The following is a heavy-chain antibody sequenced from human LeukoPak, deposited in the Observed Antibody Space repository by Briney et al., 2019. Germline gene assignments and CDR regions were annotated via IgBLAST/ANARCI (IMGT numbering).Heavy chain of an antibody. D-gene: IGHD6-19*01. CDR1: GFTFSNYA. J-gene: IGHJ4*01. CDR2: ITGSTSRT. Sequence: GGSLRLSCAASGFTFSNYAMSWVRQAPGKGLEWVSTITGSTSRTYYADSVKGRFTISRDNSKNTLYLQMNSLRAEDTAVYYCAKGIYSSGWSYFDYWGHGTLVTVSS. V-gene: IGHV3-23*01. CDR3: AKGIYSSGWSYFDY.